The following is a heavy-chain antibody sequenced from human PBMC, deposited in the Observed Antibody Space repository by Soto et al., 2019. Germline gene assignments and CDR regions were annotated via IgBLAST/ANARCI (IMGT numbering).Heavy chain of an antibody. CDR3: AKGKYYGSGSTSDY. V-gene: IGHV3-7*01. J-gene: IGHJ4*02. CDR2: IKQDGSEK. D-gene: IGHD3-10*01. CDR1: GFTFSSYW. Sequence: GGSLRLSCAASGFTFSSYWMSWVRQALGKGLEWVANIKQDGSEKYYVDSVKGRFTISRDNAKNSLYLQMNSLRAEDTAVYYCAKGKYYGSGSTSDYWGQGTLVTVSS.